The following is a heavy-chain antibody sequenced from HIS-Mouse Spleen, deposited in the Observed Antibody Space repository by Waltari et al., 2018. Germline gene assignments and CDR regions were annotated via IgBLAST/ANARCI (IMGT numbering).Heavy chain of an antibody. CDR3: ARDMGISIYYFDY. J-gene: IGHJ4*02. V-gene: IGHV1-2*02. CDR1: GYTFTGYY. D-gene: IGHD7-27*01. CDR2: INPNMGGT. Sequence: QVQLVQSGAEVKKPGASVKVSCKASGYTFTGYYMHWVRQAPGQGLEWMGWINPNMGGTNYAQKFQGRVTMTRDTSISTAYMELSRLRSDDTAVYYCARDMGISIYYFDYWGQGTLVTVSS.